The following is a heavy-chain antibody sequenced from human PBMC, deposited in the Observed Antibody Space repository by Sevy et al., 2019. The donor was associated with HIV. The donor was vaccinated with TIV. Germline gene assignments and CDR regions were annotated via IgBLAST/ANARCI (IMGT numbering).Heavy chain of an antibody. Sequence: KQGESLKISCAASGFTFSSYSMNWVRQAPGKGLEWVSSISSSSSYIYYADSVKGRFTISRDNAKNSLYLQMNSLRAEDTAVYYCARGDCSSSSCSHYFDYWGHGTLVTVSS. CDR3: ARGDCSSSSCSHYFDY. D-gene: IGHD2-2*01. J-gene: IGHJ4*01. V-gene: IGHV3-21*01. CDR1: GFTFSSYS. CDR2: ISSSSSYI.